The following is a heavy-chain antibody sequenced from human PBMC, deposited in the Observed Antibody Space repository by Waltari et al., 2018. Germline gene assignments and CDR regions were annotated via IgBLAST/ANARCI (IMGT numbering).Heavy chain of an antibody. Sequence: QVQLVQSGAEVKKPGSSVKVSCKASGGTFSSYAISWVRQAPGKGLGWMGRIIPIFGTANYAQKFQGRVTITADKSTSTAYMELSSLRSEDTAVYYCARDRRRTITFGGPQLGWFDPWGQGTLVTVSS. J-gene: IGHJ5*02. D-gene: IGHD3-16*01. CDR3: ARDRRRTITFGGPQLGWFDP. CDR2: IIPIFGTA. V-gene: IGHV1-69*08. CDR1: GGTFSSYA.